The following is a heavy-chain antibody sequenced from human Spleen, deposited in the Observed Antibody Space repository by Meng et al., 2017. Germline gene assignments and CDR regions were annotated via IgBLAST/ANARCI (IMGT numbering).Heavy chain of an antibody. CDR3: AKAPYGIDV. Sequence: GESLKISCAASGFTLSTYTMNWVGQAPGKGLEWVSSISSSSSYIWYANSVKGRCTISRDNAKSLLYLQMNSLRAEDTAVYYCAKAPYGIDVWGQGTMVTVSS. CDR2: ISSSSSYI. J-gene: IGHJ6*02. V-gene: IGHV3-21*01. CDR1: GFTLSTYT.